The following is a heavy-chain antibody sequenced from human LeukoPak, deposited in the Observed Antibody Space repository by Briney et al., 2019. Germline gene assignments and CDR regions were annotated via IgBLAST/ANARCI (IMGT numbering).Heavy chain of an antibody. CDR1: GFTFSNHW. CDR3: VRRISVHYYYGMDV. CDR2: IKEDGSEK. D-gene: IGHD3-16*01. J-gene: IGHJ6*02. Sequence: PGGSLRLSCEASGFTFSNHWMSWVRQAPGKGLEWVANIKEDGSEKFYVDSVEGRSTISRDNAENSLYLQMNSLRAEDTAVYFCVRRISVHYYYGMDVWGQGTTVTVSS. V-gene: IGHV3-7*03.